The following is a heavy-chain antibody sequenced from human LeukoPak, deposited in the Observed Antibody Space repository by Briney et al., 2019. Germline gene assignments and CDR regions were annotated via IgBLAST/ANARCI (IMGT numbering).Heavy chain of an antibody. Sequence: ASVKVSCKASEYTFTGYYMHWVRQAPGQGVEWMGWINPNSGGTNYAQKYQGRVTMTRDTSGSTAYMELSRLRSDDTAVYYCARKIEYSSSSLEYYFDYWGQGTLVTVST. V-gene: IGHV1-2*02. CDR3: ARKIEYSSSSLEYYFDY. J-gene: IGHJ4*02. CDR1: EYTFTGYY. D-gene: IGHD6-6*01. CDR2: INPNSGGT.